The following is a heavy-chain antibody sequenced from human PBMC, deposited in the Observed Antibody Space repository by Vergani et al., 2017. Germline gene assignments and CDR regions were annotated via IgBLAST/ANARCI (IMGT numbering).Heavy chain of an antibody. V-gene: IGHV4-34*01. D-gene: IGHD2-15*01. CDR1: GGSFSGYY. CDR3: ARGYCSGGSCYSGYYYMDV. J-gene: IGHJ6*03. Sequence: QVQLQQWGAGLLKPSETLSLTCAVYGGSFSGYYWSWIRQPPGKGLEWIGEINHSGSTNYNPSLKSRVTISVDTSKNQFSLKLSSVTAADTAVYYCARGYCSGGSCYSGYYYMDVWGKGTTVTVSS. CDR2: INHSGST.